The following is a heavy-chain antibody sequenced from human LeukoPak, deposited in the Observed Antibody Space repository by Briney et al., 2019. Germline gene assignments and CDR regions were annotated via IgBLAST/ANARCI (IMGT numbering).Heavy chain of an antibody. D-gene: IGHD2-2*01. CDR2: IRGTDGYT. CDR1: GFTFNIHA. J-gene: IGHJ6*02. V-gene: IGHV3-23*01. Sequence: GGSLRLSCAASGFTFNIHAMSWIRQAPGKGLEWFSTIRGTDGYTYYAGSVKGRFTISRDNAKNSLYLQMNSLRAEDTAVYYCARDIVVVPAAIVSEYYYYYYGMDVWGQGTTVTVSS. CDR3: ARDIVVVPAAIVSEYYYYYYGMDV.